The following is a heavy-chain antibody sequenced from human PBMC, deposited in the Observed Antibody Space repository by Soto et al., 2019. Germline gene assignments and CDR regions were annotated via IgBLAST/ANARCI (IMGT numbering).Heavy chain of an antibody. CDR2: IDPSDSQT. Sequence: PGESLKISCKGSGYSVAGYWITWVRQKPGKGLEWMGRIDPSDSQTYYSPSFRGHVTISVTKSITTVFLQWGSLRASDTAMYYCARQIYDSDTGPNFQYYFDSWGQGSPVTVSS. CDR3: ARQIYDSDTGPNFQYYFDS. V-gene: IGHV5-10-1*01. CDR1: GYSVAGYW. D-gene: IGHD3-22*01. J-gene: IGHJ4*02.